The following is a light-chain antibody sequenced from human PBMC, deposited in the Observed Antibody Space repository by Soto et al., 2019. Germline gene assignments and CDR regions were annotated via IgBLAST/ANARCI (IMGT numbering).Light chain of an antibody. J-gene: IGKJ5*01. CDR3: QQYGSTPIT. V-gene: IGKV1-5*01. CDR1: QSISSW. CDR2: GAS. Sequence: DIQMPQSPSTLSASVGDRVTITCRASQSISSWLAWYQQKPGRAPNLLIYGASTLQSGVPSRFSGSGSGTDFTLTISRLEPEDFAVYYCQQYGSTPITFGQGTRLEIK.